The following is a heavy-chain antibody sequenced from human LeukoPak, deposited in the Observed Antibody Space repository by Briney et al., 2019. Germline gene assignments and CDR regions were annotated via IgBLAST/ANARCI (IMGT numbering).Heavy chain of an antibody. D-gene: IGHD4-17*01. CDR2: INHSGST. V-gene: IGHV4-34*01. J-gene: IGHJ4*02. Sequence: SETLSLTCAVYGGSFSGYYWSWIRQPPGKGLEWIGEINHSGSTNYNPSLKSRVTISVDTSKNQFSLKLSSVTAADTAVYYCARTSGDYAGADYWGQGTLVTVSS. CDR1: GGSFSGYY. CDR3: ARTSGDYAGADY.